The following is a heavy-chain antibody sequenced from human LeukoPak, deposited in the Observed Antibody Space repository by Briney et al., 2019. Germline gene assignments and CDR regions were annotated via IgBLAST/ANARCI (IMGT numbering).Heavy chain of an antibody. CDR1: GFTVSSNY. D-gene: IGHD6-13*01. CDR2: IYSGGST. V-gene: IGHV3-53*01. J-gene: IGHJ6*02. Sequence: GGSLRLSCAASGFTVSSNYMSWVRQAPGKGLEWVSVIYSGGSTYYADSVKGRFTISRDNSKNTLYLQMNSLRAEDTAVYYCARGGSSSWHYYYYYGMDVWGQGTTVTVSS. CDR3: ARGGSSSWHYYYYYGMDV.